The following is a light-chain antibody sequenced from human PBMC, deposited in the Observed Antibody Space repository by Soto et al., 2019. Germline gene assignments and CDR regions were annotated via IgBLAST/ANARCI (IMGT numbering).Light chain of an antibody. CDR3: QQYEDYSLT. J-gene: IGKJ4*01. CDR1: HTIRDC. V-gene: IGKV1-5*01. Sequence: DIQMTQSPSTLSASVGDSLTITCRASHTIRDCLAWYQQKPGKAPQLLIYDASTLESGVPSRFSGSGSGTEFTLTIRSLRPDDFATYYCQQYEDYSLTFGGGTRVDI. CDR2: DAS.